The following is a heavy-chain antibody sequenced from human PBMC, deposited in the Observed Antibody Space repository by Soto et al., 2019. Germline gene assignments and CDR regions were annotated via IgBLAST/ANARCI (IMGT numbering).Heavy chain of an antibody. D-gene: IGHD3-16*01. CDR1: GFTFGTYG. CDR3: ARDTSHGVTIGGLDS. CDR2: IWFDGSNK. J-gene: IGHJ4*02. Sequence: GGSLRLSCAASGFTFGTYGMHWVRQAPGKGLEWVSVIWFDGSNKTYADSVKGRFTISRDNAKNSLYLELTDLRDDDTAVYYCARDTSHGVTIGGLDSWGQGTLVTVSS. V-gene: IGHV3-33*01.